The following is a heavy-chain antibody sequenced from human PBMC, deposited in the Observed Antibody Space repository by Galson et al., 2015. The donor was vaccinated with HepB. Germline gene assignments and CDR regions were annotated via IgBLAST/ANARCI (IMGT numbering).Heavy chain of an antibody. Sequence: LRLSCAASGLTFNFYAMTWVRHVPGKGLAWVSSISASGSRTYYAESAKRRFTISRDTSKNTVFLQLNSLRADDSAVYYCARVPLTGTMGKYYFYMDVWGKGTTVTISS. V-gene: IGHV3-23*01. J-gene: IGHJ6*03. D-gene: IGHD3-9*01. CDR1: GLTFNFYA. CDR3: ARVPLTGTMGKYYFYMDV. CDR2: ISASGSRT.